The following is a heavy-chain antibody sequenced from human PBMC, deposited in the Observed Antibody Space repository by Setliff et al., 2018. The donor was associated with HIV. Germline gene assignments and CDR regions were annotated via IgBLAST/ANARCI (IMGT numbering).Heavy chain of an antibody. D-gene: IGHD6-6*01. J-gene: IGHJ6*02. CDR3: TRELNGHTSSHYYFGLDV. CDR2: IGTGGDT. Sequence: GGSLRLSCATSGFAFSDYDFHWVRQVTGAGLELVSAIGTGGDTYYADSVKGLFTISRENAKSSLYLQMNNVRAGDTAVYYCTRELNGHTSSHYYFGLDVWGQGTTVTVSS. CDR1: GFAFSDYD. V-gene: IGHV3-13*01.